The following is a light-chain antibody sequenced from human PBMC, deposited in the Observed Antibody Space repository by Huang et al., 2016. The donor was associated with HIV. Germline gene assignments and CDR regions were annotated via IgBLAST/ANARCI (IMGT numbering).Light chain of an antibody. CDR2: KVS. Sequence: DVVMTQSPLSLPVTLGQPASISCRSSQSIVHSDGNTYLTWFQQRPGQSPRRLIYKVSNRDSGVPDRFSGSGSGTDFTLKISRVEAEDVGVYYCMQGTHWPLFGQGTKLEIK. CDR1: QSIVHSDGNTY. J-gene: IGKJ2*01. V-gene: IGKV2-30*02. CDR3: MQGTHWPL.